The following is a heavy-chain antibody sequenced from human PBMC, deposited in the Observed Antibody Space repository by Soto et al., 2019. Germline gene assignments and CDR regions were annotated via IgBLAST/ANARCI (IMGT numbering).Heavy chain of an antibody. CDR3: ARQAGHIVVKVALLDY. CDR2: ISYSGST. D-gene: IGHD2-15*01. Sequence: QLQLQESGPGLVKPSETLSLTCTVSGGSISSSNYYWGWIRQPPGKGLEWVGTISYSGSTDYNPPLKGRVTISVDTSNNLLSLKLSSVTAADTAIYYCARQAGHIVVKVALLDYWGQGTLVTVSS. J-gene: IGHJ4*02. CDR1: GGSISSSNYY. V-gene: IGHV4-39*01.